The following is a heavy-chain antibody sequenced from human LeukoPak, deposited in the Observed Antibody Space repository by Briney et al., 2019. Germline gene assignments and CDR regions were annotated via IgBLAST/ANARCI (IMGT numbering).Heavy chain of an antibody. CDR1: GGSINRYY. V-gene: IGHV4-59*01. J-gene: IGHJ4*02. D-gene: IGHD3-22*01. CDR2: IYYRGTT. Sequence: PSETLSLTCTVSGGSINRYYWSWIRQPPGKGLEWIGYIYYRGTTTYNPSLKSRVTISVDTSKSQFSLKLTSVTAADTAIYYCARINYDTSGYNIDYRGQGTLVTVSS. CDR3: ARINYDTSGYNIDY.